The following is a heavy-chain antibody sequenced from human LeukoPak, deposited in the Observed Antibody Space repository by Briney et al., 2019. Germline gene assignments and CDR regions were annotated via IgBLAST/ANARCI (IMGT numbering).Heavy chain of an antibody. CDR3: ARVGGDRVAY. V-gene: IGHV3-53*01. Sequence: GGSLRLSCAASGLTVSSKYMSWVRQAPGKGLEWVSVMYNNGNTHYADSVKGRFTIYRENVKNMLYLQMNSLRPEDTAVYYCARVGGDRVAYWGQGTLVTVSS. J-gene: IGHJ4*02. CDR1: GLTVSSKY. CDR2: MYNNGNT. D-gene: IGHD4-17*01.